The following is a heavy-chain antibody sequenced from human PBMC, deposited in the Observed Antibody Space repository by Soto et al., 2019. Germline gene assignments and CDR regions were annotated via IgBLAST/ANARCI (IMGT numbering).Heavy chain of an antibody. CDR1: GFRFSSYG. J-gene: IGHJ6*02. CDR3: AKDPRGNGDVTHYYNGMDV. D-gene: IGHD4-17*01. V-gene: IGHV3-30*18. CDR2: ISDDGRNT. Sequence: PGGSLRLSCEVSGFRFSSYGVHWVRQAPGKGLEWVALISDDGRNTFYPDSVKGRFSISRDNSKNTVYLQMNSLRAEDTAVYYCAKDPRGNGDVTHYYNGMDVWGQGTTVTVSS.